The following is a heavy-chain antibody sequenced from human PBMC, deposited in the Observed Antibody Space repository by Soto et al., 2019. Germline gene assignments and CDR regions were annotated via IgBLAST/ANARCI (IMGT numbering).Heavy chain of an antibody. J-gene: IGHJ4*02. Sequence: GGSLRLSCAASGFTFSSYGMHWVRQAPGKGLEWVAVIWYDGSNKYYADSVKGRFTISRDNSKNTLYLQMNSLGAEDTAVYYCARDQGPGNESVDYWGQGTLVTVSS. CDR1: GFTFSSYG. CDR3: ARDQGPGNESVDY. D-gene: IGHD1-1*01. CDR2: IWYDGSNK. V-gene: IGHV3-33*01.